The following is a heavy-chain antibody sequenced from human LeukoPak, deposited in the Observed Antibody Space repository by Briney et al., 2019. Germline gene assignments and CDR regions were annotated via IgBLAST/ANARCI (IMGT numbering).Heavy chain of an antibody. D-gene: IGHD3-10*01. CDR3: ARLSHYGSTRGY. CDR1: DYSISSDDY. V-gene: IGHV4-38-2*02. Sequence: SETLSLTCTVSDYSISSDDYWGWIRQPPGKGLEWIGSIFHSGSLYYNPSLKSRVTISVDTSKNQFSLKLSSVTAADTAVYYCARLSHYGSTRGYWGQGTLVTVSS. CDR2: IFHSGSL. J-gene: IGHJ4*02.